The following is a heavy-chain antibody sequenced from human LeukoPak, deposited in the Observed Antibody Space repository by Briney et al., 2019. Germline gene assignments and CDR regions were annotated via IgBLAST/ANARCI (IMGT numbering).Heavy chain of an antibody. CDR3: AKSFYYDSSGYEYFDY. V-gene: IGHV3-23*01. D-gene: IGHD3-22*01. J-gene: IGHJ4*02. CDR1: GFTFSSYA. Sequence: GGSLRLSCAASGFTFSSYAMSWVRQAPGKGLEWVSGISGSGGSTYYADSVKGRFTISRDNSKNTLYLQMNSLRAGDTAVYYCAKSFYYDSSGYEYFDYWGQGTLDTVSS. CDR2: ISGSGGST.